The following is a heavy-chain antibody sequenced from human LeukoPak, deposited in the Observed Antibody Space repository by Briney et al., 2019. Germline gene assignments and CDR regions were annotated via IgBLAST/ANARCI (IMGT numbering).Heavy chain of an antibody. J-gene: IGHJ4*02. CDR1: GFTFSSYA. V-gene: IGHV3-23*01. D-gene: IGHD4-11*01. CDR3: AKDYTYSNYPYYFDY. Sequence: PGGSLRLSCAASGFTFSSYAMSWVRQPPGKGLEWVSAISGSGGSTYYADSVKGRFTISRDNSKNTLYLQMNSLRAEDTAVYYCAKDYTYSNYPYYFDYWGQGTLVTVSS. CDR2: ISGSGGST.